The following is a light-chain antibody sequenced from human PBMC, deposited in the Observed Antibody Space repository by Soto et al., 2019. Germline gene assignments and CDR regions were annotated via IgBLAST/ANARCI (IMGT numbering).Light chain of an antibody. J-gene: IGLJ2*01. CDR3: SSYTSASTPLV. V-gene: IGLV2-14*01. Sequence: QSVLTQPASVSGSPGQSITISCTGTGSDVGGYNYVSWYQQHPGKAPKVMIYDVSNRPSGVSNRFSGSKSGNTASLTISGLQAEDEADYYCSSYTSASTPLVFGGGTQLPS. CDR2: DVS. CDR1: GSDVGGYNY.